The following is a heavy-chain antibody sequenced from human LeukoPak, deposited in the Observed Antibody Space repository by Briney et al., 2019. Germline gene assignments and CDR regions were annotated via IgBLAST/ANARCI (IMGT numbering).Heavy chain of an antibody. V-gene: IGHV4-38-2*01. CDR2: IYHSGST. J-gene: IGHJ4*02. CDR1: GYSISSGYY. D-gene: IGHD5-18*01. CDR3: ARHLGIQLWFLDY. Sequence: SETLSLTCAVSGYSISSGYYWGWIRQPPGKGLEWIGSIYHSGSTYYNPSLKSRVTISVDTSKNQFSLKLSSVTAADTAVYYCARHLGIQLWFLDYWGQGTQVTVSS.